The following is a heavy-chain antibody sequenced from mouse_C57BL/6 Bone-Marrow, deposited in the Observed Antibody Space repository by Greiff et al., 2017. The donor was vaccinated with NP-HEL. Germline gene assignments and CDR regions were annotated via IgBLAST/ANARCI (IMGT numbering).Heavy chain of an antibody. J-gene: IGHJ1*03. CDR2: ILPGSGST. CDR1: GYTFTGYW. CDR3: ARGAIYDGYYYWYFDV. D-gene: IGHD2-3*01. Sequence: VKLQQSGAELMKPGASVKLSCKATGYTFTGYWIEWVKQRPGHGLEWIGEILPGSGSTNYNEKFKGKATFTADTSSNTAYMQLSSLTTEDSAIYYCARGAIYDGYYYWYFDVWGTGTTVTVSS. V-gene: IGHV1-9*01.